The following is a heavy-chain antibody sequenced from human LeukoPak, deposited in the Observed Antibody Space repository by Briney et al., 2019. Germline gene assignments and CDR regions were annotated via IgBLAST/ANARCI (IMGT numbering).Heavy chain of an antibody. CDR3: ARDSDYYDSSGYYYHYYYMDV. CDR1: GFTFSSYW. D-gene: IGHD3-22*01. CDR2: IKQDGSEK. V-gene: IGHV3-7*01. J-gene: IGHJ6*03. Sequence: GGSLRLSCAASGFTFSSYWMSWVRQAPGKGLEWVANIKQDGSEKYYVDSVKGRFTISRDNAKNSLYLQMNSLRAEDTAVYYCARDSDYYDSSGYYYHYYYMDVWGKGTTVTISS.